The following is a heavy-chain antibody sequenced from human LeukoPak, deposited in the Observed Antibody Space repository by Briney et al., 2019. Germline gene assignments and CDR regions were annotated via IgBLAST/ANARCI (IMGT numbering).Heavy chain of an antibody. V-gene: IGHV4-59*01. CDR3: ASASGYRYGSFGWFDP. CDR1: GGSISSYY. J-gene: IGHJ5*02. Sequence: SETLSLTCTVSGGSISSYYWSWIRQPPGKGLEWIGYIYYSGSTNYNPSLKSRVTISVDTSKNQFSLKLSSVTAADTAVYYCASASGYRYGSFGWFDPWGQGTLVTVSS. CDR2: IYYSGST. D-gene: IGHD5-18*01.